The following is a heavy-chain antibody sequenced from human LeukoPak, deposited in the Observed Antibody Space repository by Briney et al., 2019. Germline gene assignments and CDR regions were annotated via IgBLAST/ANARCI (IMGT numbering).Heavy chain of an antibody. CDR2: ISGSGGST. J-gene: IGHJ2*01. CDR1: GFTFSSYA. D-gene: IGHD2-15*01. Sequence: GGSLRLSCAASGFTFSSYAMSWVRQAPGKGLEWVSAISGSGGSTYYADSVKGRFTISRDNSKNTLYLQMNSLRAEDTAVYYCAKDQSRVVAATAWYFDLWGRGTLVTVSS. V-gene: IGHV3-23*01. CDR3: AKDQSRVVAATAWYFDL.